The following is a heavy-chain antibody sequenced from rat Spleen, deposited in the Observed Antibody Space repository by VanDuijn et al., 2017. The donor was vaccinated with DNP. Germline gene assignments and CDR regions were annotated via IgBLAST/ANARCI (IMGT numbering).Heavy chain of an antibody. Sequence: VQLKETGPGLVQPTQTLSLTCTVSGFSLTSDGVHWIRQPPGKGLEWMGIIYHDGGTRYNSALKSRLSISKDTSKSQVFLKMNSLQTEDTATYYCARDEDYGYTYWGQGVMVTVSS. J-gene: IGHJ2*01. CDR2: IYHDGGT. D-gene: IGHD1-9*01. V-gene: IGHV2-17*01. CDR1: GFSLTSDG. CDR3: ARDEDYGYTY.